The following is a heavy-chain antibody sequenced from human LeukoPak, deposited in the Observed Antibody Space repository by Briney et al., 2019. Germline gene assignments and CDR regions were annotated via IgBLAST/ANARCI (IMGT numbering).Heavy chain of an antibody. Sequence: PGGSLRLSCAVSGSTFPIYGMSWVRQAPGKGLEWVGRIKSKIDGGTAEYAEIVKGRFTISRDDSENMLYLQMNSLKIEDTAVYYCTTQAPYWGRGTLVTVSS. CDR2: IKSKIDGGTA. J-gene: IGHJ4*01. CDR1: GSTFPIYG. V-gene: IGHV3-15*01. CDR3: TTQAPY.